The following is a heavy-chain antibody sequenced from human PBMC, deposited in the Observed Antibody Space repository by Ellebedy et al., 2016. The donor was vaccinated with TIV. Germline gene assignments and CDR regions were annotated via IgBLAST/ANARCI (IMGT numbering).Heavy chain of an antibody. J-gene: IGHJ4*02. D-gene: IGHD6-19*01. CDR3: AGGISVAGTSLGF. Sequence: GGSLRLSCAASGFRFADYYMSWIRQAPGKGPEWVSYISSRSDYTKYADTVKGRFTISRDNSKNTLYLQMNSLRAEDTAVYYCAGGISVAGTSLGFWGQGTLVTVSS. V-gene: IGHV3-11*03. CDR1: GFRFADYY. CDR2: ISSRSDYT.